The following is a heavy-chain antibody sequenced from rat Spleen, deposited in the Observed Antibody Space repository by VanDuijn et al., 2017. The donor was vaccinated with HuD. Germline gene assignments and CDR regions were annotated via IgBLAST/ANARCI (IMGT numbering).Heavy chain of an antibody. CDR3: TRHDYDGSYFYGRFTY. V-gene: IGHV5-29*01. Sequence: EVQLVESGGGLVQPGRSLKLSCAASGFTFSDYGMAWVRQAPTKGLEWVATISYGDTSGHSSTYYRDSVKGRFTISRDNAKNTLYLQMDSLRSEDTASYYCTRHDYDGSYFYGRFTYWGQGTLVTVSS. D-gene: IGHD1-12*02. CDR2: ISYGDTSGHSST. J-gene: IGHJ3*01. CDR1: GFTFSDYG.